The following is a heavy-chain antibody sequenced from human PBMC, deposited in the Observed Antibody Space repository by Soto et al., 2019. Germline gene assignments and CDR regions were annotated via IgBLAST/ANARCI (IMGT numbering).Heavy chain of an antibody. J-gene: IGHJ5*02. CDR1: GGSISSGDYY. Sequence: SETLSLTCTVSGGSISSGDYYWSWIRQPPGKGLEWIGYIYYSGSTYYNPSLKSRVTISVDTSKNQFSLKLSSVTAADTAVYYCARGYAGTVSFWFDPWGQGTLVTVSS. D-gene: IGHD6-13*01. CDR3: ARGYAGTVSFWFDP. V-gene: IGHV4-30-4*01. CDR2: IYYSGST.